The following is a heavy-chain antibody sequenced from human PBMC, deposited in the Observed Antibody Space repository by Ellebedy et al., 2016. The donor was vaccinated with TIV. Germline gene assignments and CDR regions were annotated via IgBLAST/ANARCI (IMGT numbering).Heavy chain of an antibody. D-gene: IGHD1-26*01. CDR2: INPNSGGT. J-gene: IGHJ3*02. Sequence: ASVKVSXKASRYTFTGYYMHWVRQAPGQGLEWMGWINPNSGGTNYAQKFQGRVTMTRDTSISTAYMELRRLRSDDTAVYYCARAVQWELLPEAFDIWGQGTMVTVSS. CDR3: ARAVQWELLPEAFDI. CDR1: RYTFTGYY. V-gene: IGHV1-2*02.